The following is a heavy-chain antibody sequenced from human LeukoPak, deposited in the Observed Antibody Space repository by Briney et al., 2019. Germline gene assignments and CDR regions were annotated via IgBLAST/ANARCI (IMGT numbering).Heavy chain of an antibody. Sequence: SETLSLTCTVSGVSISSYYCSWIRQPPGKGLEWIGYIYYSGSTNYNPSLKSRVTISVDTSKNQFSLKLSSVTAADTAVYYCARDSGGYSYGFDYWGQETLVTVSS. V-gene: IGHV4-59*01. J-gene: IGHJ4*02. CDR3: ARDSGGYSYGFDY. D-gene: IGHD5-18*01. CDR1: GVSISSYY. CDR2: IYYSGST.